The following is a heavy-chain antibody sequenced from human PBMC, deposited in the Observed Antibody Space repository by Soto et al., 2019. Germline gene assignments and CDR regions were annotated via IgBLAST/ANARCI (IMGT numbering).Heavy chain of an antibody. J-gene: IGHJ6*02. Sequence: ASVKVSCKASGNSFTDYHIHWVRQAPGQGLEWLGRINPKSGGTSTAQKFQGWVTMTTDTSISTASMELTRLISDDTAIYYCARGDSTDCSNGVCSFFYNHDMDVWGQGTTVTVSS. CDR3: ARGDSTDCSNGVCSFFYNHDMDV. D-gene: IGHD2-8*01. V-gene: IGHV1-2*04. CDR2: INPKSGGT. CDR1: GNSFTDYH.